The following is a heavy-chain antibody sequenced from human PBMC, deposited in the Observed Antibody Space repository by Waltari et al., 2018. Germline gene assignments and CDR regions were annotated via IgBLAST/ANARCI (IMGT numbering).Heavy chain of an antibody. CDR2: ILLDRGTT. CDR3: TRDLTPGGADV. J-gene: IGHJ6*02. V-gene: IGHV3-9*01. Sequence: EVQLVESGGGLVQPGRSLRLSCVVSGFTFDIYGRHWVRQPPGGGLEWVSGILLDRGTTGYADSVKGRFTISRDNAKKSLYLQMNSLRPEDTALYYCTRDLTPGGADVWGQGTTVTVSS. CDR1: GFTFDIYG. D-gene: IGHD2-21*01.